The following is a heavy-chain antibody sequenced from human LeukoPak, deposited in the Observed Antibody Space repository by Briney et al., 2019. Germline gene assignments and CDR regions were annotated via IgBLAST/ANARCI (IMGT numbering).Heavy chain of an antibody. CDR1: SGSIRSYY. J-gene: IGHJ4*02. V-gene: IGHV4-4*07. D-gene: IGHD6-13*01. Sequence: SETLSLTCSVSSGSIRSYYWNWIRQPAGQGLEWTGRIYSTGSTNYNPSLKSRVTMSIDTSKKQFSLKVNSVTAADTAVYYCARDKGGSSSLDYWGQGTLDTASS. CDR2: IYSTGST. CDR3: ARDKGGSSSLDY.